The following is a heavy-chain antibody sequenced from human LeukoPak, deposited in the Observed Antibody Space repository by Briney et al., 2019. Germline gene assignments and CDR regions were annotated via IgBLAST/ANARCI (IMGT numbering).Heavy chain of an antibody. D-gene: IGHD4-17*01. V-gene: IGHV4-39*01. CDR1: GGSISSSSYY. J-gene: IGHJ4*02. Sequence: SETLSLTYTVSGGSISSSSYYWGWIRQPPGKGLEWIGSIYYSGSTYYNPSLKSRVTISVDTSKNQFSLKLSSVTAADTAVYYCARRDDYGDYVDYWGQGTLVTVSS. CDR3: ARRDDYGDYVDY. CDR2: IYYSGST.